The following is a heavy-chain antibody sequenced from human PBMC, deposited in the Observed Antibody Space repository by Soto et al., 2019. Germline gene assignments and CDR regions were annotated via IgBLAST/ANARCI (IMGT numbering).Heavy chain of an antibody. D-gene: IGHD6-19*01. CDR3: AKEREAYSSLSGMDV. CDR2: ISGRGGST. CDR1: GFTFTNYA. Sequence: GGSLRLSCAASGFTFTNYAMSWVRQAPGKGLEWVSAISGRGGSTYYADSVKGRFTISRDNSKNTLYLQMNSLRAEDTAVYYCAKEREAYSSLSGMDVWGQGTTVTVSS. J-gene: IGHJ6*02. V-gene: IGHV3-23*01.